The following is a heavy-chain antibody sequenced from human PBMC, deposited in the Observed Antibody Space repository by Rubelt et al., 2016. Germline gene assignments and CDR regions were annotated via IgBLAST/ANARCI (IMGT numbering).Heavy chain of an antibody. V-gene: IGHV3-48*03. CDR1: GFTLSTYE. D-gene: IGHD6-13*01. J-gene: IGHJ5*02. CDR3: ARGLGSWHH. Sequence: EVQLVESGGGLVQPGGSLRLSCAASGFTLSTYEMNWVRQAPGKGLAWVSYINSGGGTIYYADSVKGRFTISRDNAKNSMYLQMNSLRAEDTAVYYCARGLGSWHHWGQGTLVTVSS. CDR2: INSGGGTI.